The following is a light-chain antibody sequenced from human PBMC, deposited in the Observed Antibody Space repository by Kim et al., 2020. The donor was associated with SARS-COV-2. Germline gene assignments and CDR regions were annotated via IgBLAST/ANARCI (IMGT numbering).Light chain of an antibody. CDR1: QSVGSN. CDR2: GAS. Sequence: ETVMTQSPDTLSVSPGERATLSCRASQSVGSNLAWYQQKPGQAPRLLMYGASTRATGIPTRFSGSGSGTDFTLTISSLQSEDIAIYFCQQYNDWRTFGQGTKVDIK. J-gene: IGKJ1*01. CDR3: QQYNDWRT. V-gene: IGKV3-15*01.